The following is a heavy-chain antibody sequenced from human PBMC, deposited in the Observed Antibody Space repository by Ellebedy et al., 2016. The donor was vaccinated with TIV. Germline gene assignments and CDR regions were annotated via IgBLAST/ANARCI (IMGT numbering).Heavy chain of an antibody. D-gene: IGHD1-26*01. CDR2: INAGNGNT. Sequence: ASVKVSCKASGYTFTSYAMHWVRQAPGQRLEWMGWINAGNGNTKYSQKFQGRVTITRDTSASTAYMELSSLRSEDTAVYYCARGGGSYYSGSSFDIWGQGTMVTVSS. CDR3: ARGGGSYYSGSSFDI. J-gene: IGHJ3*02. V-gene: IGHV1-3*01. CDR1: GYTFTSYA.